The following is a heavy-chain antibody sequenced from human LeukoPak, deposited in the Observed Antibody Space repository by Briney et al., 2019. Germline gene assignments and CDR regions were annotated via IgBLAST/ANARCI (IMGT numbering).Heavy chain of an antibody. CDR3: AKHPSSSWYDSWFDP. CDR1: GFTFSSYA. Sequence: PGGSLRLSCAASGFTFSSYAMSWVRQAPGKGLEWDSAISGSGGSTYYADSVKGRFTISRDNSKNTLYLQMNSLRAEDTAVYYCAKHPSSSWYDSWFDPWGQGTLVTVSS. V-gene: IGHV3-23*01. J-gene: IGHJ5*02. D-gene: IGHD6-13*01. CDR2: ISGSGGST.